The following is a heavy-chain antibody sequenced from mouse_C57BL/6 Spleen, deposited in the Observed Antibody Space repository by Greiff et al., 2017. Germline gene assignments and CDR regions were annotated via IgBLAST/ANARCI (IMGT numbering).Heavy chain of an antibody. D-gene: IGHD2-3*01. V-gene: IGHV1-4*01. CDR2: INPSSGYT. CDR1: GYTFTSYT. J-gene: IGHJ3*01. CDR3: ARGDDGYYGCAY. Sequence: VQLQQSGADLARPGASVKMSCKASGYTFTSYTMHWVQQRPGQGLEWIGYINPSSGYTKYNQKFKDKATLTADKSSSTAYMQLSSLTSEDSAVYYCARGDDGYYGCAYWGQGTLVTVSA.